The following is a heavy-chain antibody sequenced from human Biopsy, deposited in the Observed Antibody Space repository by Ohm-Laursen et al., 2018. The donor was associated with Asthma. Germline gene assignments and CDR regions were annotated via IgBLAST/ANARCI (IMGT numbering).Heavy chain of an antibody. V-gene: IGHV1-24*01. CDR2: HVLEEGGT. D-gene: IGHD4-17*01. CDR1: GYSLTDLS. CDR3: ASDFPKDYVRYNFQF. Sequence: ASVKVSCKISGYSLTDLSMHWVRQAPGQGLEWMGGHVLEEGGTVNARRFQGRVTMTEDTSTDAAYMELSSLSSDDTAVYYCASDFPKDYVRYNFQFWGQGTLVTVSS. J-gene: IGHJ4*02.